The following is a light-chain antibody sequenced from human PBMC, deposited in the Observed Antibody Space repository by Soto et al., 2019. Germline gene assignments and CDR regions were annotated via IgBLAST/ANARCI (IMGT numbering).Light chain of an antibody. J-gene: IGKJ5*01. V-gene: IGKV3-20*01. CDR2: GAS. CDR1: QNIHNH. CDR3: QQYGCSFIP. Sequence: SAAALSLTKGERVTLSCRASQNIHNHMSWFLQKPGQTPRLLIYGASSRATGIPDRFSGSGSGTDFTLTISRLEPEDFAVYYCQQYGCSFIPFGHRRRLEI.